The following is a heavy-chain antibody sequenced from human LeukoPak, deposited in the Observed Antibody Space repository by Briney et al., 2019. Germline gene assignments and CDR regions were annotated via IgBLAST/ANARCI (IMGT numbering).Heavy chain of an antibody. CDR3: AKGLSYYDSSGYFDY. Sequence: PGRSLRLSCAASGFTFDDYAMHWVRQAPGKGLEWVSGISWNSGSIGYADSVKGRFTISRDNAKNSLYLQMNSLRAEDTALYYCAKGLSYYDSSGYFDYWGQGTLVTVSS. V-gene: IGHV3-9*01. CDR1: GFTFDDYA. J-gene: IGHJ4*02. CDR2: ISWNSGSI. D-gene: IGHD3-22*01.